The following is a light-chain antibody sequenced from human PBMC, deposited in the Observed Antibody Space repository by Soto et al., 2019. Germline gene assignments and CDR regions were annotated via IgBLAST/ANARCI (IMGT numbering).Light chain of an antibody. Sequence: QSVLTQPASVSGSPGQSITISCTGTSSDIGGYNYVSWYQQHPGKAPKLMIYEVSNRPSGVSYRFSGSKSGNTASLTISGLQAEDEADYYCSSYTTIATQVFGGGTQLTVL. CDR2: EVS. CDR1: SSDIGGYNY. J-gene: IGLJ3*02. V-gene: IGLV2-14*01. CDR3: SSYTTIATQV.